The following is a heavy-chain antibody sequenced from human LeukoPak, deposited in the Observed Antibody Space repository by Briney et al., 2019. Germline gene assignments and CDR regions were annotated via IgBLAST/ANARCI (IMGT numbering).Heavy chain of an antibody. J-gene: IGHJ4*02. CDR3: AKDRYGSGSYYIDY. Sequence: PGGSLRLSCAASGFIFSSYGIHWVRQAPGKGLEWVAFIGYDGSNKYYADSVKGRFTISRDNSKNTPYLQMNRLRAEDTAVYYCAKDRYGSGSYYIDYWGQGTLVTVSS. CDR2: IGYDGSNK. CDR1: GFIFSSYG. D-gene: IGHD3-10*01. V-gene: IGHV3-30*02.